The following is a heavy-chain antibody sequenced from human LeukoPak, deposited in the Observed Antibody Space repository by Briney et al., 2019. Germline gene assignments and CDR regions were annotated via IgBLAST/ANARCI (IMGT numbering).Heavy chain of an antibody. Sequence: GGSQRLSCAASGYTFYNYAVTWVRQAPGKGLEWVSSISHDGASTHYADSVKGWFTISRDNSKNTVFLQMDSLRAEDTAVYFCAKYGSGQLWLLGWYFDFWGRGTLVSVSS. CDR2: ISHDGAST. J-gene: IGHJ2*01. D-gene: IGHD3-16*01. V-gene: IGHV3-23*01. CDR3: AKYGSGQLWLLGWYFDF. CDR1: GYTFYNYA.